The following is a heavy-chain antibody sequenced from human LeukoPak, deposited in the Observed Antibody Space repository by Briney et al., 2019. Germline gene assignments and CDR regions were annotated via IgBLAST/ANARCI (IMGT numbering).Heavy chain of an antibody. CDR2: IYRGGST. D-gene: IGHD1-26*01. CDR1: GLNVGTNH. V-gene: IGHV3-53*01. Sequence: GGSLRLSCAASGLNVGTNHMSSVRQTPGKGLECVSLIYRGGSTYYADSVKGRCTISKDNAKNTLSLQMNSLRAEDTAVYYCATAQDSGNYYFDNRGQGTLVTVSS. J-gene: IGHJ4*02. CDR3: ATAQDSGNYYFDN.